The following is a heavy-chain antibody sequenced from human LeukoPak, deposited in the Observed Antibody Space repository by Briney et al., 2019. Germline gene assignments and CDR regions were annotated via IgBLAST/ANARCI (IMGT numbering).Heavy chain of an antibody. CDR2: ISAYNGNT. J-gene: IGHJ4*02. CDR3: ARARGNTVVTPRPVDY. V-gene: IGHV1-18*01. Sequence: ASVKVSCKASGYTFTSYGISWVRQAPGQGLEWMGWISAYNGNTNYAQKLQGRVTMTTNTSTSTAYMELRSLRSDDTAVYYCARARGNTVVTPRPVDYWGQGTLVTVSS. D-gene: IGHD4-23*01. CDR1: GYTFTSYG.